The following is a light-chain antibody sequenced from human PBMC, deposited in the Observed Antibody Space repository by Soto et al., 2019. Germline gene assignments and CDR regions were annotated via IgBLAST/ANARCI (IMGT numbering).Light chain of an antibody. V-gene: IGKV4-1*01. J-gene: IGKJ1*01. CDR1: QSGVYSSNNKNY. CDR3: QKYYTTPWT. CDR2: WAS. Sequence: DIAMTQSPDSLALCLGGLDTIHCTSRQSGVYSSNNKNYLAWYQQKPGQPPKALIYWASTRESGVPDRFSGSGSGTDFTLTISSLQAEDVAVYYCQKYYTTPWTCGKGNTGDIK.